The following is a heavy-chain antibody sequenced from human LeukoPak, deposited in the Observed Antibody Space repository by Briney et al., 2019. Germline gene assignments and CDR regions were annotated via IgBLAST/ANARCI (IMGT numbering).Heavy chain of an antibody. J-gene: IGHJ2*01. CDR3: ARDNDDSSGYYSYWYFDL. CDR1: GGTFSSYT. V-gene: IGHV1-69*04. CDR2: IIPIFGIA. D-gene: IGHD3-22*01. Sequence: ASVKVSCKASGGTFSSYTISWVRQAPGQGLEWMGRIIPIFGIANYAQKFQGRVTITADKSTSTAYMELSSLRSEDTAVYYCARDNDDSSGYYSYWYFDLWGRGTLVTVSS.